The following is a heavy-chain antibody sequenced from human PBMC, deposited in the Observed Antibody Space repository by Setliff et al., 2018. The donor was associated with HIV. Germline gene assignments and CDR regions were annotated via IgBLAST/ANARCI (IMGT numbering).Heavy chain of an antibody. J-gene: IGHJ4*02. CDR2: IYTSGST. CDR1: GGSISGYY. V-gene: IGHV4-4*08. CDR3: ARGGVYSGYDLDY. Sequence: SETLSLTCTVSGGSISGYYCNWIRQPPGKALQSIGYIYTSGSTNYNPSLKNRVTISVDTSKNQFSLKLSSVTAADTAVYYCARGGVYSGYDLDYWGQGTLVTVSS. D-gene: IGHD5-12*01.